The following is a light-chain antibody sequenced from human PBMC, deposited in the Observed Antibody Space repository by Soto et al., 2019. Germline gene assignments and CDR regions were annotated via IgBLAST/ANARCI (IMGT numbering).Light chain of an antibody. V-gene: IGKV3-15*01. CDR1: QIVTNN. CDR3: QQYDKWPRT. J-gene: IGKJ1*01. Sequence: EIVMTQSPATLSVSPGERATLSCRASQIVTNNLAWYQQKPGQAPRLLIYGASTRATGIPARFSGSGSGTEFTLTISSLQSEDFAVYYCQQYDKWPRTFGQGTKVDIK. CDR2: GAS.